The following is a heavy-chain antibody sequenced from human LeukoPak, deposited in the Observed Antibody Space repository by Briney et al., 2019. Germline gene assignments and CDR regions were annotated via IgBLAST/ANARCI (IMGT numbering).Heavy chain of an antibody. V-gene: IGHV4-34*01. CDR1: GGSFSGYY. CDR2: INHSGST. Sequence: SETLSLTCAVYGGSFSGYYWSWIRQPPGKGLEWIGEINHSGSTNCNPSLKSRVTISVDTSKNQFSLKLSSVTAADTAVYYCARARGRRFSWFDPWGQGTLVTVSS. CDR3: ARARGRRFSWFDP. D-gene: IGHD3-16*01. J-gene: IGHJ5*02.